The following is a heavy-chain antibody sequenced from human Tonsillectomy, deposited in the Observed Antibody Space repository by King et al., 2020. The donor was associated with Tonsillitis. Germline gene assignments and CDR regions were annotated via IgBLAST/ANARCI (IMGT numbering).Heavy chain of an antibody. V-gene: IGHV3-30*18. CDR2: LSYDGDHT. CDR3: AKSRPGSSWYGGDY. CDR1: GFTFRSFG. J-gene: IGHJ4*02. Sequence: VQLVESGGGVVQPGGSLRISCAASGFTFRSFGMHWVRQTPDKGLEWLAVLSYDGDHTFYADSVKGRFTISRDNSENTLYLQMDSLRAEDTAVYYCAKSRPGSSWYGGDYWGQGTLVTVSS. D-gene: IGHD6-19*01.